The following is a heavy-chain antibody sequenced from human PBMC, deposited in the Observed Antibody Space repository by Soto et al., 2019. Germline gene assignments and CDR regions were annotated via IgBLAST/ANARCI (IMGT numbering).Heavy chain of an antibody. Sequence: PSETLSLTCTVSGGSISSYYWSWIRQPPGKGLEWIGYIYYSGSTNYNPSLKSRVTISVDTSKNQFSLKLSSVTAADTAVYYCARAYSSSSSGDYWGQGTLVTVYS. J-gene: IGHJ4*02. D-gene: IGHD6-6*01. CDR1: GGSISSYY. CDR2: IYYSGST. V-gene: IGHV4-59*01. CDR3: ARAYSSSSSGDY.